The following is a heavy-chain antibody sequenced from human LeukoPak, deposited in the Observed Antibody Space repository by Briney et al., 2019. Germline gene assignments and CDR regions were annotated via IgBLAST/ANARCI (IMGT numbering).Heavy chain of an antibody. CDR1: GGSFSGYS. Sequence: SETLSLTCAVYGGSFSGYSWSWIRQPPGKGLEWIGEINHSGSTNYNPSLKSRVTISVDTSKNQFSLKLSSVTAADTAVYYCARVYSGYDGYAFDIRGQGTMVTVSS. V-gene: IGHV4-34*01. J-gene: IGHJ3*02. CDR3: ARVYSGYDGYAFDI. CDR2: INHSGST. D-gene: IGHD5-12*01.